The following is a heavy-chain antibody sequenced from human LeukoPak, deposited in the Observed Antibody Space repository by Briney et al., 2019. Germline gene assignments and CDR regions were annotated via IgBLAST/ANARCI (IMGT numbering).Heavy chain of an antibody. D-gene: IGHD6-25*01. CDR2: ISSGSSYI. J-gene: IGHJ5*02. CDR1: GFTFSSYS. V-gene: IGHV3-21*01. CDR3: ARGLGKGYISGGGYDP. Sequence: GGSLRLSCAASGFTFSSYSMNWVRQAPGKGLEWVSSISSGSSYIYYTDSVKGRFTISRNNAKNSLYLQMNSLRAEDTAVYDCARGLGKGYISGGGYDPWGQGTLVTVSS.